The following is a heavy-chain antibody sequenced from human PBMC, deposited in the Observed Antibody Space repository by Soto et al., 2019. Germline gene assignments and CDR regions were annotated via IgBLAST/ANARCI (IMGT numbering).Heavy chain of an antibody. D-gene: IGHD4-4*01. CDR1: GFTFNNYG. V-gene: IGHV3-23*01. CDR2: ITGAGGST. Sequence: QLLESGGGLVQPGGSLRLSCAASGFTFNNYGMSWVRQAPGKGLEWIGAITGAGGSTYNADSVKGRFSISRDNSKKTVYLQLDSLRVEDTAVYYCAKGHSDSFGNYDYFGMDVWGQGTTGTVSS. J-gene: IGHJ6*02. CDR3: AKGHSDSFGNYDYFGMDV.